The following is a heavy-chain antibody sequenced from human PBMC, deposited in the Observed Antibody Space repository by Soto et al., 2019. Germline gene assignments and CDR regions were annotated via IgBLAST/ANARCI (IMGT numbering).Heavy chain of an antibody. V-gene: IGHV1-69*13. Sequence: SVKVSCKASGGTFSSYAISWVRQAPGQGLEWMGGIIPIFGTANYAQKFQGRVTITADESTSTAYMELSSLRSEDTAVYYCAMGYYDSSGYYYVGHWGQGTLVTVSS. CDR1: GGTFSSYA. CDR2: IIPIFGTA. CDR3: AMGYYDSSGYYYVGH. D-gene: IGHD3-22*01. J-gene: IGHJ4*02.